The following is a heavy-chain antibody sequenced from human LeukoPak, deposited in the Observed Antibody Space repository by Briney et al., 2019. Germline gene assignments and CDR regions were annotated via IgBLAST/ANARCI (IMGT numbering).Heavy chain of an antibody. J-gene: IGHJ4*02. Sequence: GASVKVSCKASGYTFTGNYMHWVRQAPGQGLEWMGWINPNSGGTNYAQKFQGRVTMTRNTSISTAYMELSRLRSDDTAVYYCARDQWSENGDYFDYWGQGTLVTVSS. CDR1: GYTFTGNY. D-gene: IGHD2-15*01. CDR3: ARDQWSENGDYFDY. CDR2: INPNSGGT. V-gene: IGHV1-2*02.